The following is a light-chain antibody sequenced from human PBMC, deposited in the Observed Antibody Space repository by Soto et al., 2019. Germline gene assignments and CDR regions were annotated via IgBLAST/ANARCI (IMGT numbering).Light chain of an antibody. Sequence: DIQMTQSPSILSASVGDRVTITCRASQSIGTWLAWYQQKPGKAPKLLIYDASALPRGVPSRFSGSGSGTKFTLTIASLQPDDFATYYCQQYETFSGTFGPGTKVDIK. J-gene: IGKJ1*01. CDR3: QQYETFSGT. V-gene: IGKV1-5*01. CDR1: QSIGTW. CDR2: DAS.